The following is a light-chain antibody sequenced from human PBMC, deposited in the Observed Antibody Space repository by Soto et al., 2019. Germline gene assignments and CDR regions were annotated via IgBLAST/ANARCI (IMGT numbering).Light chain of an antibody. V-gene: IGLV2-14*01. CDR3: SSYTSSSTVV. J-gene: IGLJ2*01. Sequence: QSALTQPASVSGSPGQSITISCTGTSSDVGGYNYVSWYQQHPGKAPKLMIYEVSNRPSGVSNPFSGSKSGNTGSLTISGLQAEDEADYYCSSYTSSSTVVFGGGTQLTVL. CDR2: EVS. CDR1: SSDVGGYNY.